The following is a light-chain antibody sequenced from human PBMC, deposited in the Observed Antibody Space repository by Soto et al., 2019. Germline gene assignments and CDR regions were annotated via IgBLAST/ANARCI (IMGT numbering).Light chain of an antibody. CDR2: LAS. Sequence: DIQMTQSPSSLSASVGDRVTITCQASQDISSYLNWYQQKPGRAPKLLIYLASSLEKGVPSRFSGSGSGTRFTFPISSLQPEDFETYYCQQFDNGPPKLTFGGGTKVEIK. J-gene: IGKJ4*01. CDR1: QDISSY. CDR3: QQFDNGPPKLT. V-gene: IGKV1-33*01.